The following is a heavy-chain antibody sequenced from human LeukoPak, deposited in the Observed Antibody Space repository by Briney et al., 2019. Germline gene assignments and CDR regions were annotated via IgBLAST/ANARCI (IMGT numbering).Heavy chain of an antibody. CDR1: GFTFSSYS. V-gene: IGHV3-48*02. J-gene: IGHJ4*02. D-gene: IGHD3-22*01. CDR3: ARGAHYYDSSGYLYYFDY. CDR2: ISSSSSTI. Sequence: GGSLRLSCAASGFTFSSYSMNWVRQAPGKGLEWVSYISSSSSTIYYADSVKGRFTISRDNDKNSLYLQMNSLRDEDTAVYYCARGAHYYDSSGYLYYFDYWGQGTLVTVSS.